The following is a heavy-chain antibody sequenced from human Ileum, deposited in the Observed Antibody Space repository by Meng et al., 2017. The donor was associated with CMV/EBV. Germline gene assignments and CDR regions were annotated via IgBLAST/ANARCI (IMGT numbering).Heavy chain of an antibody. Sequence: KAYGYTFTNYAMHWVRQAPGQSLEWMGWINPAYGNTRYSQKLQGRLTITRDASTSTTYMELSSLASEDTAVYYCAREEKLVGPPEWVYWGQGTLVTVSS. D-gene: IGHD1-26*01. CDR3: AREEKLVGPPEWVY. CDR2: INPAYGNT. CDR1: GYTFTNYA. J-gene: IGHJ4*02. V-gene: IGHV1-3*01.